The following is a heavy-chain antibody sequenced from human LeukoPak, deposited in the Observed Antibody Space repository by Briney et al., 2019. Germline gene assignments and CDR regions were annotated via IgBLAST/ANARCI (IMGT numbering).Heavy chain of an antibody. V-gene: IGHV5-51*01. D-gene: IGHD3-10*01. Sequence: GESLKISCKGSGYSFTSYWIGWVRQMPGKGLEWMGIIYPGDSDTRYSPSFQGQVTISADKSISTAYLQWSSLKASDTAMYYCARLDKAIGSYYYYYMDVWGKGTTVTVSS. CDR2: IYPGDSDT. J-gene: IGHJ6*03. CDR1: GYSFTSYW. CDR3: ARLDKAIGSYYYYYMDV.